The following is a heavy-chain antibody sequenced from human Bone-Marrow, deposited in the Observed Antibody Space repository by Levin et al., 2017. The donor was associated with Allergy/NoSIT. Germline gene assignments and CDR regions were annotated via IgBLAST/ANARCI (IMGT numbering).Heavy chain of an antibody. V-gene: IGHV1-69*13. J-gene: IGHJ4*02. CDR1: GVTSISYA. CDR3: AHGSVVAGTIGAAAGSLDD. CDR2: IIPIFGTT. Sequence: SVKVSCKASGVTSISYAIIWVRQAPGQGLEWMGGIIPIFGTTNYAQKLQGRVTITADESTSTAYMDLNSLRSEDTAVYYCAHGSVVAGTIGAAAGSLDDWGQGTLVTVSS. D-gene: IGHD6-13*01.